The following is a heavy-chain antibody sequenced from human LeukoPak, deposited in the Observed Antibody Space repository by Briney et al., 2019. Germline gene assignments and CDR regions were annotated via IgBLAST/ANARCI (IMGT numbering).Heavy chain of an antibody. CDR3: AKAYYGSGSYYYYYYGMDV. D-gene: IGHD3-10*01. Sequence: PGGSLRLSCAASGFTFSSYGMHWVRQAPGKGLEWVAAISYDGSNKYYADSVKGRFTISRDNSKNTLYLQMNSLRAEDTAVYYCAKAYYGSGSYYYYYYGMDVWGKGTTVTVSS. CDR1: GFTFSSYG. CDR2: ISYDGSNK. J-gene: IGHJ6*04. V-gene: IGHV3-30*18.